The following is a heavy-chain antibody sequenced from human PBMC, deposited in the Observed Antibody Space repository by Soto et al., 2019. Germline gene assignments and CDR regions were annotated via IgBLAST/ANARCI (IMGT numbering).Heavy chain of an antibody. D-gene: IGHD3-22*01. Sequence: EVQLVQSGAEVKKPGESLKISCKGSRYSFSSNWIGWVHQTPGKGLEWMGGIYGRDSDTRYSSSFQGQVTMTVYRSITTAYLQWTSLNASDTAMYYCARLQGYYDTSGYSVADYWGQGTLVTVSS. CDR1: RYSFSSNW. CDR3: ARLQGYYDTSGYSVADY. V-gene: IGHV5-51*07. CDR2: IYGRDSDT. J-gene: IGHJ4*02.